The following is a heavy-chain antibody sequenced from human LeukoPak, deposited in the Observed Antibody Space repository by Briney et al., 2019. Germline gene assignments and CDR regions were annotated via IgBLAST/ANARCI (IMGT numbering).Heavy chain of an antibody. CDR1: GFTFSNYA. CDR3: AKSNLGYCSSTSCYVRGYYFDY. V-gene: IGHV3-30-3*01. CDR2: MSYDGSNK. D-gene: IGHD2-2*01. Sequence: GGSLRLSCAASGFTFSNYAMHWVRQAPGKGLEWVAVMSYDGSNKIYADSVKGRFTISRDNSKNTLYLQMNSLRADDTAVYYCAKSNLGYCSSTSCYVRGYYFDYWGQGTLVTVSS. J-gene: IGHJ4*02.